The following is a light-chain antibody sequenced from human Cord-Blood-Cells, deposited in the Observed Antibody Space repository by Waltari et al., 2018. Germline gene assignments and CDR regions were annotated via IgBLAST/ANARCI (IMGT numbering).Light chain of an antibody. Sequence: DIVMTSHPDSLAVSLGERATFNCKSSNSVLYSSNNKNYLAWYQQKPGQPPKLLIYWASTRESGVPARFRGSGSATDFTLTISSLQAEDVAVYYCQQYYSTPYSFGQGTKLEIK. V-gene: IGKV4-1*01. CDR3: QQYYSTPYS. J-gene: IGKJ2*03. CDR1: NSVLYSSNNKNY. CDR2: WAS.